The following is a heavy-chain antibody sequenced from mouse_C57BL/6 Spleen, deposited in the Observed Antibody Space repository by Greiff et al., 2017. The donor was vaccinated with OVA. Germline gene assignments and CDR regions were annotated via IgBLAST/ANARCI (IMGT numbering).Heavy chain of an antibody. CDR3: ATYGSSPPWFAY. D-gene: IGHD1-1*01. CDR2: SKHNNGGK. V-gene: IGHV1-26*01. J-gene: IGHJ3*01. CDR1: GYTFTDYY. Sequence: VQLQQSGPELVKPGASVKISCKASGYTFTDYYMNWVKQSNGKRLEWRGDSKHNNGGKSDNQKFKGKAKWTVEKSTSTAYMERRSLQYEDSAVYYCATYGSSPPWFAYWGQGTLVTVSA.